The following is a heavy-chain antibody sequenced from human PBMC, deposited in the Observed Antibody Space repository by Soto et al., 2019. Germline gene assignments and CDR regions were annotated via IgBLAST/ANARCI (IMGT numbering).Heavy chain of an antibody. D-gene: IGHD6-13*01. CDR3: ARDLRKSQQLVSPLGY. J-gene: IGHJ4*02. V-gene: IGHV1-2*04. Sequence: QVQLVQSGAEVKKPGASVKVSCKASGYTFTGYYMHWVRQAPGQGLEWMGWINPNSGGTNYAQKFQGWVTMTRDTTISTAYMELSRLRSDDTAVYYCARDLRKSQQLVSPLGYWGPGSLVTVSS. CDR2: INPNSGGT. CDR1: GYTFTGYY.